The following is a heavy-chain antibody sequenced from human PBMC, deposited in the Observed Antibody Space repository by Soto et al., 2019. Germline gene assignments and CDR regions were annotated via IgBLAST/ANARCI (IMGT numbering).Heavy chain of an antibody. D-gene: IGHD6-13*01. CDR2: IYYSGST. J-gene: IGHJ5*02. CDR1: GGSISSYY. V-gene: IGHV4-59*01. CDR3: ARATAAAGAFDP. Sequence: SETLSLTCTVSGGSISSYYWSWIRQPPGKGLEWIGYIYYSGSTNYNPSLKSRVTISVDTSKNQFSLKLSSVTAADTAVYYCARATAAAGAFDPWGQGTLVTVSS.